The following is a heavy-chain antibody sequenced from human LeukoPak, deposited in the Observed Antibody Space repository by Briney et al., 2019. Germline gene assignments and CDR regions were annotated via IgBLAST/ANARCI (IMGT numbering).Heavy chain of an antibody. V-gene: IGHV1-46*01. CDR2: INPSGGST. D-gene: IGHD3-22*01. CDR3: ARDGYYDSSGYYYSAFDI. Sequence: ASVKVSCKASGYTFSDYYMHWVRQAPGQGLEWMGIINPSGGSTSYAQKFQGRVTMTRDMSTSTVYMELSSLRSEDTAVYYCARDGYYDSSGYYYSAFDIWGQGTMVTVSS. CDR1: GYTFSDYY. J-gene: IGHJ3*02.